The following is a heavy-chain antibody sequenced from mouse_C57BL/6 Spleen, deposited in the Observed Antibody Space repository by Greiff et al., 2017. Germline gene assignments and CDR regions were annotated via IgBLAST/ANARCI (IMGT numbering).Heavy chain of an antibody. CDR3: ARGGYDYDGWLAY. Sequence: QVQLQQPGAELVRPGSSVKLSCKASGYTFTSYWMHWVKQRPIQGLEWIGNIDPSDSETHYNQKFKDKATLTVDKSSSTAYMQLSSLTSEDSAVYYCARGGYDYDGWLAYWGQGTLVTVSA. J-gene: IGHJ3*01. CDR2: IDPSDSET. D-gene: IGHD2-4*01. CDR1: GYTFTSYW. V-gene: IGHV1-52*01.